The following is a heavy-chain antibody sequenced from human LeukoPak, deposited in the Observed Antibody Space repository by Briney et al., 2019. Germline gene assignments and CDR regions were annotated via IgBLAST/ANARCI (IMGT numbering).Heavy chain of an antibody. CDR3: ARVLPYDILTGYPLYYFDY. D-gene: IGHD3-9*01. J-gene: IGHJ4*02. CDR2: IYYSGST. V-gene: IGHV4-59*01. CDR1: GGSISSYY. Sequence: SETLSLTCTVSGGSISSYYWSWIRQPPGKGLEWIGYIYYSGSTNYNPSLKSRVNISVDTSKNQFSLKLSSVTAADTAVYYCARVLPYDILTGYPLYYFDYWGQGTLVTVSS.